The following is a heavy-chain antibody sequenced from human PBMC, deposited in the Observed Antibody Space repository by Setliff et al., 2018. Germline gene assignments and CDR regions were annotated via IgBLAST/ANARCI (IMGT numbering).Heavy chain of an antibody. CDR1: GSTFSSYW. D-gene: IGHD3-3*01. V-gene: IGHV3-74*01. J-gene: IGHJ6*03. Sequence: GGSLRLSCAASGSTFSSYWMHWVRQVPGKGLVWVSRINSDGSSTSYADSVKGRFTISRDNAKNTSQNQFFLRLNSLTAADTAVYYCARTSYELCGYYGNRCNHHMDVWGKGSPVTVSS. CDR2: INSDGSST. CDR3: ARTSYELCGYYGNRCNHHMDV.